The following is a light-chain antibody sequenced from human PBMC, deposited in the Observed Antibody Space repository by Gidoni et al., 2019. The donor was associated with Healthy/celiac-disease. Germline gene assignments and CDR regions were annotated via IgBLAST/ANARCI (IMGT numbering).Light chain of an antibody. J-gene: IGLJ3*02. CDR1: SGHSSYA. CDR3: QTWGTGIWV. V-gene: IGLV4-69*01. Sequence: QLVLTQSPSASAYLGASVKLTGTLSSGHSSYAIAWHQQQPEKGPRYLMKLNSDGSHSKGDGIPDRFSGSSSVAERYLTISILQSEDEADYYCQTWGTGIWVFGGGTKLTVL. CDR2: LNSDGSH.